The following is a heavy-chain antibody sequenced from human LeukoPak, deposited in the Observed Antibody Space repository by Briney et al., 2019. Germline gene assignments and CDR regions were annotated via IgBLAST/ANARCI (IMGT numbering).Heavy chain of an antibody. CDR1: GYTFTSYG. Sequence: ASVKVSCKASGYTFTSYGISWVRQAPGQGLEWLGWIRAYNGNTNYAQKLQGRVTMTTDTSTSTAYMELRSLRSDDTAVYYCARYDQWLVRFDYWGQGTLVTVSS. CDR2: IRAYNGNT. J-gene: IGHJ4*02. V-gene: IGHV1-18*01. CDR3: ARYDQWLVRFDY. D-gene: IGHD6-19*01.